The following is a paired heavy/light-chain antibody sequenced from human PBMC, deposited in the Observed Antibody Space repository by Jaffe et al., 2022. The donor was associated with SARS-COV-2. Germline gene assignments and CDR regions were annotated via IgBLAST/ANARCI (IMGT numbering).Light chain of an antibody. V-gene: IGKV3-20*01. Sequence: EIVLTQSPGTLSLSPGERATLSCRASQSVSSSYLAWYQQKPGQAPRLLIYGTFSRATGIPDRFSGSGSGTDFTLTISRLEPEDFAVYYCQHYGSSPQTFGQGTKVEVK. J-gene: IGKJ1*01. CDR1: QSVSSSY. CDR3: QHYGSSPQT. CDR2: GTF.
Heavy chain of an antibody. CDR3: ARVWGCGSTTCTSGGLLY. V-gene: IGHV3-30*04. Sequence: QVHLVESGGGVVQPGRSLRLSCAASGFTFSNYAMHWVRLAPGKGLEWVAVISNDGSDKYYADSVKGRFTISRDNSKNTLYLQMTSLRAEDMSMYYCARVWGCGSTTCTSGGLLYWGQGTLVTVSS. CDR2: ISNDGSDK. CDR1: GFTFSNYA. J-gene: IGHJ4*02. D-gene: IGHD2-2*01.